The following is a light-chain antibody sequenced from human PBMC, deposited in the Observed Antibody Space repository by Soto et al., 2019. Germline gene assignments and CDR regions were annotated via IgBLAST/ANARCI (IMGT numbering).Light chain of an antibody. Sequence: EILMTQSPATLSVSPGERATLSCRTSQSVNSNLAWYQQKPGQAPKLLIYGASTRATGIPARFSGSGSGTEFTLTISSLQSEDFGVYSCQQYNNWPWTFGQGTKVEIK. CDR3: QQYNNWPWT. J-gene: IGKJ1*01. V-gene: IGKV3-15*01. CDR2: GAS. CDR1: QSVNSN.